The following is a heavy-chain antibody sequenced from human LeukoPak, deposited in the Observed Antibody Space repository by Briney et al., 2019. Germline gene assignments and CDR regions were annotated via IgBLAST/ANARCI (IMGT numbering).Heavy chain of an antibody. D-gene: IGHD2-21*02. CDR2: ISGSGGST. J-gene: IGHJ4*02. V-gene: IGHV3-23*01. CDR1: GFTFSSYA. Sequence: GASLRLSCAASGFTFSSYAMSWVRQAPGKGLEWVSAISGSGGSTYYADSVKGRFTISRDNSKNTLYLQMNSLRVEDTAVYYCAKGLAYCGGDCYSLDYWGQGTLVTVSS. CDR3: AKGLAYCGGDCYSLDY.